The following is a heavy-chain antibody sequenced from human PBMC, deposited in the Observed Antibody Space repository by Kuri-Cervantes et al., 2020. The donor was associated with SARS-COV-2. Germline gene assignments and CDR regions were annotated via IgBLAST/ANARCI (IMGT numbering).Heavy chain of an antibody. V-gene: IGHV3-30*04. J-gene: IGHJ4*02. CDR1: GFTLSSYA. CDR2: ISYDGSNK. Sequence: GESLKIFCAASGFTLSSYAMHWVRQAPGKGLEWVAVISYDGSNKYYADSVKGRFTISRDNSKNTLYLQMNSLRAEDTAVYYCARDPDDILTGPFDYWGQGTLVTVSS. D-gene: IGHD3-9*01. CDR3: ARDPDDILTGPFDY.